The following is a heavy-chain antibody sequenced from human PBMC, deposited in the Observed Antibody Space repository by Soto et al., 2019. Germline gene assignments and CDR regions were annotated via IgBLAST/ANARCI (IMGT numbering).Heavy chain of an antibody. J-gene: IGHJ6*02. CDR2: IIPVFGIV. V-gene: IGHV1-69*01. CDR1: GGTPSNSA. Sequence: QVQLVQSGAEVKKPGSSVRVSCKASGGTPSNSAFSWVRQAPGQGLEWMGGIIPVFGIVKYAQNLEGRVTITADESTNTAYMGLSRLRYEDRAVYYCAGRRIVVVGSRAYYGMDVWGQGTTVTVSS. D-gene: IGHD6-19*01. CDR3: AGRRIVVVGSRAYYGMDV.